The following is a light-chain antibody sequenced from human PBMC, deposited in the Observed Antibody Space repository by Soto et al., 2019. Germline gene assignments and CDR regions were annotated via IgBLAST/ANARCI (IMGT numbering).Light chain of an antibody. Sequence: QSVLSQPASVYGSPGQSITISCTGIKSGVVNYEYVSWYQQFPDKAPKLIIYEGRERPSGVSDRFSGSKSDNAASLTISALQTEDEAEYFCLSYGKVFGTGTKVTVL. J-gene: IGLJ1*01. CDR3: LSYGKV. CDR1: KSGVVNYEY. V-gene: IGLV2-23*01. CDR2: EGR.